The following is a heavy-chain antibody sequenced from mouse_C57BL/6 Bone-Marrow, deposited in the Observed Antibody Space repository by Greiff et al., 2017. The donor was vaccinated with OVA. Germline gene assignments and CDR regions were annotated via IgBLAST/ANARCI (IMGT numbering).Heavy chain of an antibody. J-gene: IGHJ4*01. CDR1: GFSLTSYG. D-gene: IGHD3-2*02. Sequence: VKLQESGPGLVQPSQSLSITCTVSGFSLTSYGVHWVRQSPGKGLEWLGVIWSGGSTDYNAAFISRLSISKDNSKSQVFFKMNSLQADDTAIYYCARRGSSGPYYYAMDYWGQGTSVTVSS. CDR3: ARRGSSGPYYYAMDY. CDR2: IWSGGST. V-gene: IGHV2-2*01.